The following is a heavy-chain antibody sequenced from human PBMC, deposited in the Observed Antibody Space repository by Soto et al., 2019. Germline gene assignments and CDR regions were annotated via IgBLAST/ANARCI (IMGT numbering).Heavy chain of an antibody. CDR2: IHPSAST. J-gene: IGHJ4*02. D-gene: IGHD3-22*01. Sequence: QLQLQESGSGLVKPSQTLSLTCAVSGGSISSGGYSWSWIQQPPGKGLEWVGNIHPSASTYYNPSLKSRVTISVDRSKNQFSLKLSFVTAADTAVYYCAGGPPIVYWGQGTLVTVSS. CDR1: GGSISSGGYS. CDR3: AGGPPIVY. V-gene: IGHV4-30-2*01.